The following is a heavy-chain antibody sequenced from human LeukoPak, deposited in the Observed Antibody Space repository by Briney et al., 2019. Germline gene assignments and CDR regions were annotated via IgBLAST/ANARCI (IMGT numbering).Heavy chain of an antibody. V-gene: IGHV4-59*01. J-gene: IGHJ4*02. CDR3: ARASGTGYSSSWPRPIDY. CDR1: GGSISSYY. Sequence: SETLSLTCTVSGGSISSYYWSWIRQPPGKGLEWIGYIYYSGSTNYNPSLKSRVTISVDTSKHQFSLKLSSVTAADTAVYYCARASGTGYSSSWPRPIDYWGQGTLVTVSS. D-gene: IGHD6-13*01. CDR2: IYYSGST.